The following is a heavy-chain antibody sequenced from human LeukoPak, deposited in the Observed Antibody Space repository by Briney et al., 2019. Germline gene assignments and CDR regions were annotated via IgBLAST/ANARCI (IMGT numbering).Heavy chain of an antibody. CDR2: INAGNGNT. Sequence: GASVKVSCKASGYTFTSYAMHWVRQAPGQRLEWMGWINAGNGNTKYSQKFQGRVTITRDTSASTAYMELSSLRSEDTAVYYCAREGGLLWFGELLYLNGWFDPWGQGTLVTVSS. CDR3: AREGGLLWFGELLYLNGWFDP. J-gene: IGHJ5*02. D-gene: IGHD3-10*01. V-gene: IGHV1-3*01. CDR1: GYTFTSYA.